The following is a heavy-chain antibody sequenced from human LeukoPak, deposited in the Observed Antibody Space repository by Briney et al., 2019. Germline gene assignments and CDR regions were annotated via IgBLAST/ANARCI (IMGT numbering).Heavy chain of an antibody. CDR1: GFTFDDYA. CDR2: ISWNSGSI. J-gene: IGHJ4*02. V-gene: IGHV3-9*01. CDR3: AKEKSIAVALPFDY. Sequence: GGSLRLSCAASGFTFDDYAMHWVRQAPGKGLEWVSGISWNSGSIGYADSVKGRFTISRDNAKNSLYLQMNSLRAEDTALYYCAKEKSIAVALPFDYWGQGTLVTVSS. D-gene: IGHD6-19*01.